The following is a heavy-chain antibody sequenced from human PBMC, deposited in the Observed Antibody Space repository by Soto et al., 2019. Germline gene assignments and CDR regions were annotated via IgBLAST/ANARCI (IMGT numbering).Heavy chain of an antibody. Sequence: GGSLRLSCAASGFTFTRYSMNWVRQAPGKGLEWVSSISSTTNYIYYADSMKGRFTVSRDNAKNSVYLEMNSLSAEDTALYYCARESEDLTSNFDYWGQGTLVTVS. CDR2: ISSTTNYI. CDR1: GFTFTRYS. CDR3: ARESEDLTSNFDY. V-gene: IGHV3-21*01. J-gene: IGHJ4*02.